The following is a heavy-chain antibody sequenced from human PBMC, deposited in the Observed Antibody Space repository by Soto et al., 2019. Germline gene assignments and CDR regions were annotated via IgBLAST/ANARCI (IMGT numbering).Heavy chain of an antibody. D-gene: IGHD5-18*01. J-gene: IGHJ5*01. Sequence: SETLSLTCTVSGYSVSSGGYYWSWIRQHPGKGLEWIGYIFYTGSTYYNPSLKSRGTISVDTSENQFSLKLSSVTAADTAVYYCGRALCGSGWINWFVHGGPGALLAVSS. CDR2: IFYTGST. CDR1: GYSVSSGGYY. V-gene: IGHV4-31*03. CDR3: GRALCGSGWINWFVH.